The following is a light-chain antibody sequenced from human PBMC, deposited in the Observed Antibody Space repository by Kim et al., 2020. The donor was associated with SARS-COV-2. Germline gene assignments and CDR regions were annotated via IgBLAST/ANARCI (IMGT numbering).Light chain of an antibody. V-gene: IGKV1-5*01. CDR1: QRINSW. CDR2: DSS. CDR3: QHYNIYSPWT. Sequence: DIQMTQSPSTLSASVGDRVTITCRASQRINSWLAWYQHKPGKAPKLLIYDSSILESGVPSRFSGSGSGTEFTLTISSLQPDDFATYYCQHYNIYSPWTFGQGTKVDIK. J-gene: IGKJ1*01.